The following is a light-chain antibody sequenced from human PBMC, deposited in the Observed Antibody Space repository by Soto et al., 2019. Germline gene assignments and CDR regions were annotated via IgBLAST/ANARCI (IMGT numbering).Light chain of an antibody. Sequence: QSALTQPASVSGSPGQSITISCTGTRSDVGSYNLVSWYQQHPGKAPKLMIYEGSKRPSGVSNRFSGSKSGNTASLTISGLQAEDEADYYCCSYAGSSTPILFGTGTKLTVL. CDR2: EGS. V-gene: IGLV2-23*01. CDR3: CSYAGSSTPIL. J-gene: IGLJ1*01. CDR1: RSDVGSYNL.